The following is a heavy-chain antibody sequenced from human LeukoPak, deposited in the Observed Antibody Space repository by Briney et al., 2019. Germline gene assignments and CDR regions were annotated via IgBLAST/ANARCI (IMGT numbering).Heavy chain of an antibody. V-gene: IGHV1-69*05. CDR1: GGTFSSYA. Sequence: SVKVSCKASGGTFSSYAISWVRQAPGQGLEWMGGIIPIFGTANYAQKFQGRVTITTDESTSTAYMELSSLRSEDTAVYYCARDVAFFGVFIPALFDIGAQGKMAPAFS. D-gene: IGHD3-3*01. CDR2: IIPIFGTA. J-gene: IGHJ3*02. CDR3: ARDVAFFGVFIPALFDI.